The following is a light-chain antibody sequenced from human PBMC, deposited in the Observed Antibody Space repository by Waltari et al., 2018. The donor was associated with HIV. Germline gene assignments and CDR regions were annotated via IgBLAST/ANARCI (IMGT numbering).Light chain of an antibody. CDR2: SNV. Sequence: QSVLTQPPSASGTPGQRVTISCSGSNSNIRSNTVNWYQQLPGTTPKLLIYSNVHRSSGVPDRFSGSKSGTSASLAISGLQSEDEADYYCSTWDDSLNGLVFGGGTKVTVL. J-gene: IGLJ3*02. CDR1: NSNIRSNT. V-gene: IGLV1-44*01. CDR3: STWDDSLNGLV.